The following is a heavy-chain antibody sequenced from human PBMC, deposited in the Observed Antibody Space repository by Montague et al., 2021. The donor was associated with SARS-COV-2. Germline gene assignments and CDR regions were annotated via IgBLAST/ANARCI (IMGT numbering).Heavy chain of an antibody. Sequence: IHYTGTTSYNASLKSRLTISVDTSENQFSLKMTSVTASDTAVYYCARHRANAGSFDIWGQGTMVTVSS. D-gene: IGHD1-1*01. V-gene: IGHV4-39*01. J-gene: IGHJ3*02. CDR3: ARHRANAGSFDI. CDR2: IHYTGTT.